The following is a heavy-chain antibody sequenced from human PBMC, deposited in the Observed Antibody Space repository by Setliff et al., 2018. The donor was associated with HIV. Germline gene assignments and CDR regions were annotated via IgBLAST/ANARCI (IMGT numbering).Heavy chain of an antibody. J-gene: IGHJ4*02. V-gene: IGHV3-33*01. CDR2: IWYDGRSQ. D-gene: IGHD3-9*01. Sequence: GGSLRLSCAASEFTFSSYAMHWVRQGSGKGLEWVAAIWYDGRSQYYTDSVKGRFTISRDNSNNTLFLQMNSLRPEDTAVYYCAREDVMTGYSFDYWGQGTLVTVSS. CDR1: EFTFSSYA. CDR3: AREDVMTGYSFDY.